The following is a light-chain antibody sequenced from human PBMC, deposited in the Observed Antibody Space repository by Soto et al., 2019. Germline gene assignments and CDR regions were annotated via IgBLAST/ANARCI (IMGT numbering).Light chain of an antibody. Sequence: DIQMTQSPSSLSASVGDRVTITCRASQGISNYLAWYQHIPGKVPKLLISAASTLQSGVPSRFSGSGSGKDFTITISILQPEDVEKYYGHNYTNVPTFGGGTKVEIK. CDR3: HNYTNVPT. V-gene: IGKV1-27*01. CDR2: AAS. CDR1: QGISNY. J-gene: IGKJ4*01.